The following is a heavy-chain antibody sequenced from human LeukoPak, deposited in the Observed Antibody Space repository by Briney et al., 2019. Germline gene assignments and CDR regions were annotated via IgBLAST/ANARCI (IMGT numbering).Heavy chain of an antibody. J-gene: IGHJ4*02. CDR2: IWYDGSNK. V-gene: IGHV3-33*01. Sequence: GRSLRLSCAASGFTFSSYGMHWVRQAPGKGLEWVAVIWYDGSNKYYADSVKGRFTISRDNSKNTLYLQMNSLRAEDTAVYYCAREDYYDSSGYLWHWGQGTLVTVSS. D-gene: IGHD3-22*01. CDR3: AREDYYDSSGYLWH. CDR1: GFTFSSYG.